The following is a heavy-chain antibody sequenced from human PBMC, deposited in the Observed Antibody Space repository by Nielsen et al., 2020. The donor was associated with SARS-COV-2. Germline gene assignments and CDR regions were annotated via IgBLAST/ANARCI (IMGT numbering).Heavy chain of an antibody. CDR3: ARDRGGEQLEPPYY. V-gene: IGHV3-21*01. CDR2: ISQNSDYI. D-gene: IGHD6-13*01. Sequence: GGSLRLSCATSGFTFNSYTMNWVRQAPGKGLEWVSYISQNSDYIYYADSVKGRFTISRDNARNSLYLQMNSLRADDTAVYYCARDRGGEQLEPPYYWGQGTLVTVSS. J-gene: IGHJ4*02. CDR1: GFTFNSYT.